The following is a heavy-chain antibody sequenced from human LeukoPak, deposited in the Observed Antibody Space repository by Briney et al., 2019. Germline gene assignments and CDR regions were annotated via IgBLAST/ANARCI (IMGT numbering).Heavy chain of an antibody. D-gene: IGHD6-25*01. CDR2: ISATGGST. J-gene: IGHJ6*03. Sequence: GGSLRLSCAASGFTFSSYGMSWVRQAPGRGLEWVSGISATGGSTYYADSVKGRFTISRDNSKNTLYLQMNSLRSEDTAVYYCAKGPIHNTATTFLCYMDVWGKGTAVTVSS. CDR3: AKGPIHNTATTFLCYMDV. CDR1: GFTFSSYG. V-gene: IGHV3-23*01.